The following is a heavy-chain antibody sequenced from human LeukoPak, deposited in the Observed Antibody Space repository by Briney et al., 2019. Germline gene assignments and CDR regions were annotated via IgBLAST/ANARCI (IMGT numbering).Heavy chain of an antibody. CDR2: INPNSSGT. CDR3: ATMGTPGFDY. J-gene: IGHJ4*02. CDR1: GYTFAGYY. D-gene: IGHD1-14*01. Sequence: ASVKVSCKASGYTFAGYYIHWVRQAPGQGLEWMGWINPNSSGTNSAQKFQGRVTMTRDTSISTAYMELSRLRSDDTAMYYCATMGTPGFDYWGQGTLVTVPS. V-gene: IGHV1-2*02.